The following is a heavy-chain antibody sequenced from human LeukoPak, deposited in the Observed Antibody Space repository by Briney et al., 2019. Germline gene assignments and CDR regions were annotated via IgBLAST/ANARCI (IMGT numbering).Heavy chain of an antibody. V-gene: IGHV6-1*01. D-gene: IGHD4/OR15-4a*01. CDR1: GDSVSSNSAA. Sequence: SQILSLTCAISGDSVSSNSAAWNWIRQSPSRGLEWLGRTYYRSKWYNDYAVSVKSRITINPDTSKNQFSLQLNSVTPEDTAVYYCARGGCSAPYWYFDLWGRGTLVTVSS. J-gene: IGHJ2*01. CDR3: ARGGCSAPYWYFDL. CDR2: TYYRSKWYN.